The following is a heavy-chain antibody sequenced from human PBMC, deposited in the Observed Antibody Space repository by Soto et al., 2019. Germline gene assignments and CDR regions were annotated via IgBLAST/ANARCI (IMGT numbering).Heavy chain of an antibody. J-gene: IGHJ3*02. CDR1: GGSISSSYY. D-gene: IGHD3-22*01. CDR3: ARSLYYYDQDTGNPDAFDM. CDR2: IYYSGST. V-gene: IGHV4-39*01. Sequence: SETLSLTCTVSGGSISSSYYWGWIRQPPGKGREWIGSIYYSGSTYYNPPLKSQATISVDTSQKQFSLKLSSVTAADTAVYYCARSLYYYDQDTGNPDAFDMWGQGTMVT.